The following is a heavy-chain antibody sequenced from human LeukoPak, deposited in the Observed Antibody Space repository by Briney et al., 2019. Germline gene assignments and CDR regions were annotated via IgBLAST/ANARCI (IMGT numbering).Heavy chain of an antibody. Sequence: PGGSLRLSCVVSGLRFRNYGMHWVRQAPGKGLEWVAVIYYDGSNQYYADSVKGRFTVSRDNAKNTLYLQMNSLRAEDTAVYYCARDSSGWYMSLYYYYYGMDVWGQGTTVTVSS. J-gene: IGHJ6*02. CDR1: GLRFRNYG. CDR2: IYYDGSNQ. CDR3: ARDSSGWYMSLYYYYYGMDV. D-gene: IGHD6-19*01. V-gene: IGHV3-33*01.